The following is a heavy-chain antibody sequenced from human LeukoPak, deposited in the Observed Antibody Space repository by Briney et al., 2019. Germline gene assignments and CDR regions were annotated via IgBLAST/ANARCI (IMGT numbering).Heavy chain of an antibody. J-gene: IGHJ4*02. D-gene: IGHD3-22*01. V-gene: IGHV3-33*06. CDR3: AKEAGYDSCGYYQNKIYFDY. Sequence: GRSLRLSCAASGFTSSSYGMHWVRQAPGKGLEWVAVIWYDGSNKYYADSVKGRFTISRDNSKNTLYLQMNSLRAEDTAVYYCAKEAGYDSCGYYQNKIYFDYWGQGTLVTVSS. CDR2: IWYDGSNK. CDR1: GFTSSSYG.